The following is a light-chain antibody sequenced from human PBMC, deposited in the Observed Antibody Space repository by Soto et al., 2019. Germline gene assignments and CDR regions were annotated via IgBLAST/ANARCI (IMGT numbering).Light chain of an antibody. Sequence: DIQLTQSASSLSASLGDRVTITWQATQDIRKYLNWYQQKTGKAPKLLIYDASSLETGVPSRFSGSGSGTDFNFTISSLQTEDFATYYCQQYDNLPLIFGQGTRLEIK. V-gene: IGKV1-33*01. CDR2: DAS. CDR3: QQYDNLPLI. CDR1: QDIRKY. J-gene: IGKJ5*01.